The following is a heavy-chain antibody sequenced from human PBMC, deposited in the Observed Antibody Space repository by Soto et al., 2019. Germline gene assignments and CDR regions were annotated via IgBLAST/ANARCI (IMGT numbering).Heavy chain of an antibody. J-gene: IGHJ6*02. CDR2: IYSGGST. V-gene: IGHV3-53*02. Sequence: EVQLVETGGGLIQPGGSLRLSCAASGFTVSSNYMSWVRQAPGKGLEWVSVIYSGGSTYYADSVKGRFTISRDNSKNKLYLQMNSLRAEDTAVYYCARVRGACDGSGIYYYYYGMDVWGQGTTVTVSS. D-gene: IGHD3-10*01. CDR1: GFTVSSNY. CDR3: ARVRGACDGSGIYYYYYGMDV.